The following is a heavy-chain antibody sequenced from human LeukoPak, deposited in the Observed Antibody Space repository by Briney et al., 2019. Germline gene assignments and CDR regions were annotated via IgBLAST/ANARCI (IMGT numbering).Heavy chain of an antibody. CDR3: ARDNYYDSSGPLSDY. J-gene: IGHJ4*02. CDR1: GFTFSSYD. D-gene: IGHD3-22*01. V-gene: IGHV3-30*03. CDR2: ISYAGSNK. Sequence: GKSLRLSCAASGFTFSSYDMHWVRQAPGKGLEWVAVISYAGSNKYYADSVKGRFTISRDNSKNTVYLQMNSLRTEDTAVYYCARDNYYDSSGPLSDYWGQGTLVTVSS.